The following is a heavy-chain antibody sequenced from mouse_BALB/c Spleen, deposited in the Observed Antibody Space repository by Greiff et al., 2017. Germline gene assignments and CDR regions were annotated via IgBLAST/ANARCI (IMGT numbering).Heavy chain of an antibody. D-gene: IGHD1-1*01. CDR2: INSNGGST. CDR1: GFTFSSYG. Sequence: EVKLVESGGGLVQPGGSLKLSCAASGFTFSSYGMSWVRQTPDKRLELVATINSNGGSTYYPDSVKGRFTISRDNAKNTLYLQMSSLKSEDTAMYYCAREDYYGSSYGAMDYWGQGTSVTVSS. CDR3: AREDYYGSSYGAMDY. V-gene: IGHV5-6-3*01. J-gene: IGHJ4*01.